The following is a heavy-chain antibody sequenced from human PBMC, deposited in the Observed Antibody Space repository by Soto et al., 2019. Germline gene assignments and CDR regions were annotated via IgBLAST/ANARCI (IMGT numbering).Heavy chain of an antibody. V-gene: IGHV3-30*18. Sequence: PGGSLRLSCAASGFTFSSYGMHWVRQAPGKGLEWVAVISYDGSNKYYADSVKGRFTISRDNSKNTLYLQMNSLRAEDTAVYYCAKSYIVLMVYAPIYGMDVRGQGTTVTGS. CDR2: ISYDGSNK. J-gene: IGHJ6*02. D-gene: IGHD2-8*01. CDR3: AKSYIVLMVYAPIYGMDV. CDR1: GFTFSSYG.